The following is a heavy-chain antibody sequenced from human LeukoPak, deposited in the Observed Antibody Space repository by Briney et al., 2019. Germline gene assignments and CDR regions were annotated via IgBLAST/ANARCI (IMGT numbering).Heavy chain of an antibody. D-gene: IGHD6-13*01. CDR1: GGTFSSYA. V-gene: IGHV1-69*05. Sequence: SVKVSCKASGGTFSSYAISWVRQAPGQGLEWMGGIIPIFGTENYAQKFQGRVTITTDESTSTAYMELSSLRSEDTAVYYCAVPKGGSSWYAQIDYWGQGTLVTVSS. CDR2: IIPIFGTE. J-gene: IGHJ4*02. CDR3: AVPKGGSSWYAQIDY.